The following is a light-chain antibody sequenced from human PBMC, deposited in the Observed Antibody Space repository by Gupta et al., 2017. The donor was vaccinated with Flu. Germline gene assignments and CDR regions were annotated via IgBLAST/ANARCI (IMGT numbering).Light chain of an antibody. J-gene: IGKJ1*01. Sequence: DIVMTQTPLSLSVTPGQAASISCRSSQRLVHGDGMNYFFWYVQKPGQPPQLMIYEVSKSCSGVTDRFSGRGEGKDFTLKSSRGEEEAGGCYYGSQSLSFRAFGQGTKVEVK. CDR2: EVS. CDR1: QRLVHGDGMNY. CDR3: SQSLSFRA. V-gene: IGKV2D-29*01.